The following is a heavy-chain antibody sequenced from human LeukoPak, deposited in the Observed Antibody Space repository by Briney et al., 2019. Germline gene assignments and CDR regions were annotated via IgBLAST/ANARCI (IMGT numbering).Heavy chain of an antibody. CDR3: ARLNALYKFDY. Sequence: SETLSLTCAVYGGSFSGYYWSWIRQPPGKGLEWIGEINHSGSTNYNPSLKSRVTISVDTSKNQFSLKVNSVTAADTAVYYCARLNALYKFDYWGQGTLVTVSS. J-gene: IGHJ4*02. D-gene: IGHD1-14*01. CDR1: GGSFSGYY. CDR2: INHSGST. V-gene: IGHV4-34*01.